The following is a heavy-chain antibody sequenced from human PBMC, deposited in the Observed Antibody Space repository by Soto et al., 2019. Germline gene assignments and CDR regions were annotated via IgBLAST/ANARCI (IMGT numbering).Heavy chain of an antibody. Sequence: ASVKVSCKASGYTFTSYGISWVRQAPGQGLEWMGWISAYNGNTNYAQKLQGRVTMTTDTSTSTAYMELRSLRSDDTAVYYCARGTSAMIVVVPADYWGQGTLVTVS. CDR3: ARGTSAMIVVVPADY. V-gene: IGHV1-18*04. CDR2: ISAYNGNT. D-gene: IGHD3-22*01. J-gene: IGHJ4*02. CDR1: GYTFTSYG.